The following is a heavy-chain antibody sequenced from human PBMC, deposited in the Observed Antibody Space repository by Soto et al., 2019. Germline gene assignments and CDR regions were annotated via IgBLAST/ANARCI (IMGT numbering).Heavy chain of an antibody. J-gene: IGHJ4*01. V-gene: IGHV1-69*02. D-gene: IGHD3-22*01. CDR1: GDTFSSYT. CDR2: TIPILGLT. Sequence: SVKVSCKASGDTFSSYTFSWVRQAPGQGLEWMGRTIPILGLTNFAQKFQGRVTITADKSTSTAYMELSSLRSDDTAVYYCAGGYDTDGYYNYFDYWG. CDR3: AGGYDTDGYYNYFDY.